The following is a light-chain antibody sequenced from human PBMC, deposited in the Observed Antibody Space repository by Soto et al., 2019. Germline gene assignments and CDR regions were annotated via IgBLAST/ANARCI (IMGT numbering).Light chain of an antibody. CDR3: QQYGSSPPIT. V-gene: IGKV3-20*01. J-gene: IGKJ4*01. CDR2: GAS. Sequence: EIVLTQSPGTLSLSPGERATLSCRASESVSSSYLAWYQQKPGQAPRLLFYGASSRATGIPDRFSGSGSGTDFTLTISSLGPEDFAVYYCQQYGSSPPITFGGVTKVDVK. CDR1: ESVSSSY.